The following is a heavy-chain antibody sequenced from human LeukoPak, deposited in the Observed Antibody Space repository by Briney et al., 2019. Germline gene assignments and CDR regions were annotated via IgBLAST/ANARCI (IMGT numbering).Heavy chain of an antibody. D-gene: IGHD6-13*01. CDR3: ARAGSSSWYIYWYFDL. V-gene: IGHV4-31*03. J-gene: IGHJ2*01. CDR1: GGSISSGGYY. CDR2: IYYSGST. Sequence: PSLTLSLTCTVSGGSISSGGYYWRWIRQHPGKGLEWIGYIYYSGSTYYNPSLKSRVTISVDTSKNQFSLKLSSVTAADTAVYYCARAGSSSWYIYWYFDLWGRGTLVTVSS.